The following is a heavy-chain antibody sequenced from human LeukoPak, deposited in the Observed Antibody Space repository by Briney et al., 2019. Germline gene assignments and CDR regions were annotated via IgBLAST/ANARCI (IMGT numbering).Heavy chain of an antibody. CDR2: VYTSGST. CDR3: ARLDYDFWSGYGAFDI. J-gene: IGHJ3*02. CDR1: GGSLSRGKYF. V-gene: IGHV4-61*02. Sequence: SQTPFLTRAFPGGSLSRGKYFWRWVRHPGGEGLGWIGCVYTSGSTNYNPSLKSRVTISIDTSKNQFSLRLSFVTAADTAVYYCARLDYDFWSGYGAFDIWGQGTMVTVSS. D-gene: IGHD3-3*01.